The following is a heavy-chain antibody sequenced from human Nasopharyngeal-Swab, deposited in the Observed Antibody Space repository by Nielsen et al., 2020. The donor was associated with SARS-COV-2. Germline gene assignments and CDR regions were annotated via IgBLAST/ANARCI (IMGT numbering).Heavy chain of an antibody. V-gene: IGHV3-7*01. Sequence: WIRQPPGKGLEWVANIKQDGSEKYYVDSVKGRFTISRDNAKNSLYLQMNSLRAEDTAVYYCAREAATRPTNWFDPWGQGTLVTVPQ. D-gene: IGHD2-15*01. CDR2: IKQDGSEK. CDR3: AREAATRPTNWFDP. J-gene: IGHJ5*02.